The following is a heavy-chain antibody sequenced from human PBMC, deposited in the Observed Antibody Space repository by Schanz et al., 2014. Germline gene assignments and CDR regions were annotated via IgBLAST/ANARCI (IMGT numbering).Heavy chain of an antibody. D-gene: IGHD4-17*01. CDR1: GVTFSSYA. V-gene: IGHV3-23*01. CDR2: ISGSGAST. Sequence: EVQLLESGGGFVQPGGSLRLSCVASGVTFSSYAMSWVRQASGKGLEWVSAISGSGASTYYADSVKGRFTISRDNSKNTLYLQMNSLRAEDTAVYYCARGYGDSPTDFWGQGTLVTVSS. CDR3: ARGYGDSPTDF. J-gene: IGHJ4*02.